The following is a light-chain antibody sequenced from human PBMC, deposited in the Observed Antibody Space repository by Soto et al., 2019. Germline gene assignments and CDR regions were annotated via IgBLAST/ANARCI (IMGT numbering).Light chain of an antibody. CDR1: QSVSSS. V-gene: IGKV3-11*01. J-gene: IGKJ4*01. Sequence: EIVLTQSPATLSLSPGERATLSCRASQSVSSSLAWYQQTPGQAPRLLIYDASNRATGSTARFSGSGAGTDFTLTISSLEPEDFADDYCQQRSNWPLTFGGGTKVEIK. CDR3: QQRSNWPLT. CDR2: DAS.